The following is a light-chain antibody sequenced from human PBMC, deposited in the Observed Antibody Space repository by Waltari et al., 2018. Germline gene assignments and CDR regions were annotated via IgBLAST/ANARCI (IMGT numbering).Light chain of an antibody. CDR3: SSYTSSSTYV. J-gene: IGLJ1*01. V-gene: IGLV2-14*01. CDR1: SSDAGGYHY. CDR2: AVS. Sequence: QSALTQPASVSGSPGQSIPISCTGTSSDAGGYHYVSWYQQHPGKAPKLLIYAVSNRPSGVSNRFSGSKSGNTASLTISGLQAEDEADYYCSSYTSSSTYVFGTGTKVTVL.